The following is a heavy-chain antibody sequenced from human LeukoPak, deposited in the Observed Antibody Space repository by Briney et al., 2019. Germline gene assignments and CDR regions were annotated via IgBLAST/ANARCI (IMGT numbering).Heavy chain of an antibody. V-gene: IGHV4-59*01. J-gene: IGHJ5*02. D-gene: IGHD3-10*01. CDR2: IYYSGST. CDR1: GGSISSDY. Sequence: SETLSLTCTVSGGSISSDYWSWIRQPQGKGLEWIGYIYYSGSTNYNPSLKSRVTISVDTSKNQFSLKLSSVTAADTAVYYCAREHLQLLWFGELRPGWFDPWGQGTLVTVSS. CDR3: AREHLQLLWFGELRPGWFDP.